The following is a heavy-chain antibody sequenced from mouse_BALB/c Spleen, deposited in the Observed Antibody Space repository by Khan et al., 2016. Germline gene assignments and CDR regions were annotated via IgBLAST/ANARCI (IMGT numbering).Heavy chain of an antibody. CDR1: GYTFTNFG. CDR3: ATGITTVIATRSHY. J-gene: IGHJ2*01. V-gene: IGHV9-3-1*01. Sequence: QIQLVQSGPELKKPGETVKISCKASGYTFTNFGINWVRQAPGKGLEWMDWINTNTGETTYDDDFKGRFAFSLETSASTAYLQSNNLKNEDTATXFCATGITTVIATRSHYWGHGTTLTVSS. D-gene: IGHD1-1*01. CDR2: INTNTGET.